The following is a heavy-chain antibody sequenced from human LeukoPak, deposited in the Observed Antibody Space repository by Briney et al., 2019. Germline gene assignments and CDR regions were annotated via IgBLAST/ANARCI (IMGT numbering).Heavy chain of an antibody. V-gene: IGHV1-2*02. CDR1: GYTFTGYY. D-gene: IGHD1-26*01. CDR2: INPNSGGT. J-gene: IGHJ4*02. Sequence: ASVKVSCKASGYTFTGYYMHWVRQAPGQGLEWMGWINPNSGGTNYAQKFQGRVTMTGDTSISTAYMELSSLRSEDTAVYYCATDAQAYSGTAYDYWGQGTLVTVSS. CDR3: ATDAQAYSGTAYDY.